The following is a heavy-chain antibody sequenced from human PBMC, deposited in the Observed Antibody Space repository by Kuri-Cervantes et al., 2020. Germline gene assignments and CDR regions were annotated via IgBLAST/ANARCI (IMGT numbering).Heavy chain of an antibody. CDR1: GYTFTSYG. Sequence: ASVKVSCKASGYTFTSYGISWVRQAPGQGLEWMGWISAYNGDTNYAQKLQGRVTITTDESTSTAYMELSSLRSEDTAVYYCASSPPHRHYYDSSGYYVSAFDIWGQGTMVTVSS. D-gene: IGHD3-22*01. V-gene: IGHV1-18*01. CDR2: ISAYNGDT. CDR3: ASSPPHRHYYDSSGYYVSAFDI. J-gene: IGHJ3*02.